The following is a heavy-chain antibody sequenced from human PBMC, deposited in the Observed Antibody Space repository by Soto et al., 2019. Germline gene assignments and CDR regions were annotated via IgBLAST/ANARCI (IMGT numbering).Heavy chain of an antibody. D-gene: IGHD5-18*01. CDR1: GDSVSSNSAA. J-gene: IGHJ6*02. CDR2: TYYRSKWYN. CDR3: ARDRVDTAMVTARPIYYYYGMDV. Sequence: SQTLSLTCAIPGDSVSSNSAAWNWIRQSPSRGLEWLGRTYYRSKWYNDYAVSVKSRITINPDTSKNQFSLQLNSVTPEDTAVYYCARDRVDTAMVTARPIYYYYGMDVWGQGTTVTVSS. V-gene: IGHV6-1*01.